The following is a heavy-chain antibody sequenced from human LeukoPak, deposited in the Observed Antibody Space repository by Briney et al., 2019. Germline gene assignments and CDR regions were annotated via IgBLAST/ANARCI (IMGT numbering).Heavy chain of an antibody. CDR1: GFSFNSYA. Sequence: RTGRSLRLSCAASGFSFNSYAMHWVRQAPGKGLEWVAVISYDGSNKYYADSVKGRFTISRDNFKNTLYLQMNSLRPEDTAVYYYARPLYYGSSGFPDYWGQGTLVTVSS. J-gene: IGHJ4*02. CDR3: ARPLYYGSSGFPDY. CDR2: ISYDGSNK. D-gene: IGHD3-22*01. V-gene: IGHV3-30-3*01.